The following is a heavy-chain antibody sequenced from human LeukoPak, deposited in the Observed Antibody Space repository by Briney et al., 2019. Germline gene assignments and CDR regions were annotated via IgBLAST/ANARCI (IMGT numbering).Heavy chain of an antibody. Sequence: ASVKVSCKASGYTFTSYDINWVRQATGQGLEWMGWMNPNSGNTGYAQKFQGRVTMTRNTSISTAYMELSSLRSEDTAVYYCARSREYDFWSGYYLAEKTVYFQHWGQGTLVTVSS. CDR1: GYTFTSYD. V-gene: IGHV1-8*01. J-gene: IGHJ1*01. D-gene: IGHD3-3*01. CDR3: ARSREYDFWSGYYLAEKTVYFQH. CDR2: MNPNSGNT.